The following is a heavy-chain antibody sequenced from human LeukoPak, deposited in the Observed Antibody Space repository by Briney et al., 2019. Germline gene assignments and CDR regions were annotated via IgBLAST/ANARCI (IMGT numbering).Heavy chain of an antibody. V-gene: IGHV3-48*04. CDR2: ISSSSSTI. CDR3: ARDLGWSY. CDR1: GFTFSSYS. D-gene: IGHD3-3*01. J-gene: IGHJ4*02. Sequence: PGGSLRLSCAASGFTFSSYSMYWVRQAPGKGLEWVSYISSSSSTIYYADSVKGRFTISRDNAKNSLYLQMNSLRAEDTAVYYCARDLGWSYWGQGTLVTVSS.